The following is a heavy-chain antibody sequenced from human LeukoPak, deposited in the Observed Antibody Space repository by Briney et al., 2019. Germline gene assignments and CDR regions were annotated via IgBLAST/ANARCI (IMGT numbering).Heavy chain of an antibody. D-gene: IGHD2-2*01. CDR3: AKDWGSTSWIDYYYYMDV. Sequence: GGSLRLSCAASGFTVSSNYMNWVRQAPGKGLEWVSVIYSGGSTYYADSVKGRFTISRDNSKNTLYLQMNSLRAEDTAVYYCAKDWGSTSWIDYYYYMDVWGKGTAVTISS. V-gene: IGHV3-66*01. CDR2: IYSGGST. CDR1: GFTVSSNY. J-gene: IGHJ6*03.